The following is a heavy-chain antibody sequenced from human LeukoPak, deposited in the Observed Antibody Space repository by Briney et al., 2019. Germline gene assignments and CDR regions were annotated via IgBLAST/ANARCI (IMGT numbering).Heavy chain of an antibody. J-gene: IGHJ5*02. Sequence: SVTLSLTCTVSGGSISSGGYYWSWIRQPPGKGLEWIGYIYHSGSTYYNPSLKSRVTISVDRSKNQFSLKLSSVTAADTAVYYCARVVDYDFWSAKQGWFDPWGQGTLVTVSS. D-gene: IGHD3-3*01. CDR2: IYHSGST. CDR3: ARVVDYDFWSAKQGWFDP. CDR1: GGSISSGGYY. V-gene: IGHV4-30-2*01.